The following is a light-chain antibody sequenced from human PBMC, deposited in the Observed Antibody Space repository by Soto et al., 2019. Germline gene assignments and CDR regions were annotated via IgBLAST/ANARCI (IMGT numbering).Light chain of an antibody. CDR3: QQYGSPGT. V-gene: IGKV3-20*01. Sequence: EIVLTQSPGTLSLSPGERATLSCRASQSVSSSYLAWYQQKPGQAPRLLMYGASSRATGIPDRFSGSGSGTDFTLTISRLEPEDFAVCYCQQYGSPGTFGGGTKVEIK. CDR2: GAS. J-gene: IGKJ4*01. CDR1: QSVSSSY.